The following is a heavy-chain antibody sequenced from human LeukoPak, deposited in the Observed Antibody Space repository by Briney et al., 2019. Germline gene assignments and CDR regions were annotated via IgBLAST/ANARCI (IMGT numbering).Heavy chain of an antibody. CDR3: TRSRYYDSSGYNFFDY. Sequence: GGSLRLSCTASGFTFGDYAMSWVRQAPGKGLEWVGFIRSKAYGGTTEYPASVKGRFTISRDDSKSIAYLQMNSLKTEDTAVYYCTRSRYYDSSGYNFFDYWGQGTLVTVSS. D-gene: IGHD3-22*01. CDR2: IRSKAYGGTT. CDR1: GFTFGDYA. V-gene: IGHV3-49*04. J-gene: IGHJ4*02.